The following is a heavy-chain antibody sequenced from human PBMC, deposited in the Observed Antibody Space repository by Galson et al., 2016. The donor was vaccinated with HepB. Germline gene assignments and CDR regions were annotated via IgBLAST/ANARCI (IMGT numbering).Heavy chain of an antibody. CDR2: VSYIGSNK. V-gene: IGHV3-30-3*01. CDR3: ARSRADFWSVGYYDYGMDV. D-gene: IGHD3-3*01. J-gene: IGHJ6*04. Sequence: SLRPSCAASGFTFSTYSMHWVRQAPGKGLEWVAVVSYIGSNKYFAVFVKGRLSPSRDNSNNILSSQMNSLRAEDTAVYYCARSRADFWSVGYYDYGMDVWGKGTTVTVSS. CDR1: GFTFSTYS.